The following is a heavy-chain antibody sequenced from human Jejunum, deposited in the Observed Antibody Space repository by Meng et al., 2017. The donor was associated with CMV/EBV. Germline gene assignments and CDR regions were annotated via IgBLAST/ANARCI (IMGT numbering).Heavy chain of an antibody. D-gene: IGHD4-11*01. CDR1: GRIFRKYA. J-gene: IGHJ4*02. CDR3: VRGRTPTEITTTH. CDR2: IIPVFGTT. Sequence: CKAAGRIFRKYAFSGVRQAPGQGLEWMGVIIPVFGTTQYAQKFQGRVTLTTDESTATAYMELSSLRTDDTAVFYCVRGRTPTEITTTHWGQGTLVTVSS. V-gene: IGHV1-69*05.